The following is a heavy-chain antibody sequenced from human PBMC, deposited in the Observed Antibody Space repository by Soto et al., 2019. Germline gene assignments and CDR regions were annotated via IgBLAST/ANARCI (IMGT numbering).Heavy chain of an antibody. V-gene: IGHV3-7*01. Sequence: GGSLRLSCAASGFTFSSYWMSWVRQAPGKGLEWVANIKQDGSEKYYVDSVKGRFTISRDNAKNSLYLQMTSLRAEDTAVYYCARDPSTRASYMDVWGKGTTVTVSS. CDR2: IKQDGSEK. CDR1: GFTFSSYW. J-gene: IGHJ6*03. CDR3: ARDPSTRASYMDV.